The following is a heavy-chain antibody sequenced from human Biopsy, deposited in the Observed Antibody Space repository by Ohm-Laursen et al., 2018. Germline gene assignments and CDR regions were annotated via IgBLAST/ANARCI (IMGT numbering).Heavy chain of an antibody. D-gene: IGHD1-14*01. CDR2: IYYTGST. V-gene: IGHV4-59*07. Sequence: SDTLSLTCTVSRDSISNYHWTWIRQSPGKGLEWIGYIYYTGSTNYNPSVKSRVTISVDTSKNQFSLKLRSVTAADTAFYYCARTVWPALYFDDWGQGTLVTVSS. CDR1: RDSISNYH. CDR3: ARTVWPALYFDD. J-gene: IGHJ4*02.